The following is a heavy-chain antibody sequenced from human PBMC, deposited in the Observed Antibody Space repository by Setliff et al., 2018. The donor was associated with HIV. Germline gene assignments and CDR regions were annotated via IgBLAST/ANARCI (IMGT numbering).Heavy chain of an antibody. D-gene: IGHD5-18*01. Sequence: PSETLSLTCTVSSGSISTYYWSWIRQPPGKGLEWIGYIYNIGSTNYNPSLRSRVTISLDRSKNQFSLNLDSVTAADTAVYYCARPSTRGYSHAVYDYWGQGTLVTVSS. V-gene: IGHV4-59*01. CDR2: IYNIGST. J-gene: IGHJ4*02. CDR3: ARPSTRGYSHAVYDY. CDR1: SGSISTYY.